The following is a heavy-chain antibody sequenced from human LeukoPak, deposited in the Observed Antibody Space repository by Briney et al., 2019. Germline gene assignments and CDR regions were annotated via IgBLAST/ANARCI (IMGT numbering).Heavy chain of an antibody. V-gene: IGHV4-34*01. Sequence: SETLSLTCAVYGGSFSGYYWSWIRQPPGKGLEWIGEINHSGSTNYNPSLKSRVTISVDTSKNQFSLKLSSVTAADTAVYYCASIDFWSDYWGQGTLVTVSS. CDR2: INHSGST. D-gene: IGHD3-3*01. J-gene: IGHJ4*02. CDR1: GGSFSGYY. CDR3: ASIDFWSDY.